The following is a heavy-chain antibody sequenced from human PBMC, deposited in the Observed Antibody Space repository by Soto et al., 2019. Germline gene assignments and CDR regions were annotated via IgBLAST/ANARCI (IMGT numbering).Heavy chain of an antibody. J-gene: IGHJ4*02. D-gene: IGHD3-10*01. CDR1: GFTVSSNY. CDR2: IYSGGNT. CDR3: ARREHSGSYLDY. Sequence: EVQLVETGGGLIQPGGSLRLSCAASGFTVSSNYMSWVRQAPGKGLEWVSVIYSGGNTYYADSVKGRFTISRDNSKNTLYLQMNSLRAEDTAVYYCARREHSGSYLDYWGQGTLVTVSS. V-gene: IGHV3-53*02.